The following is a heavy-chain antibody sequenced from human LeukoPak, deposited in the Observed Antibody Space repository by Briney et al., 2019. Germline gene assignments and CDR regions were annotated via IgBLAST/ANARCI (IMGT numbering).Heavy chain of an antibody. V-gene: IGHV3-53*01. Sequence: GGSLRLSCAASGFTFNSYAMSWVRQAPGKGLEWVSVIYSGGSTYYADSVKGRFTISRDNSKNTLYLQMNSLRAEDTAVYYCARDGDSSSHYYYYGMDVWGQGTTVTVSS. CDR1: GFTFNSYA. CDR3: ARDGDSSSHYYYYGMDV. CDR2: IYSGGST. D-gene: IGHD6-13*01. J-gene: IGHJ6*02.